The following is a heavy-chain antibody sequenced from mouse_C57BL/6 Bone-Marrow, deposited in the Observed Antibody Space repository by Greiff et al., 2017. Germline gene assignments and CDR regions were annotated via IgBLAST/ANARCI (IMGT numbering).Heavy chain of an antibody. V-gene: IGHV2-5*01. D-gene: IGHD2-10*01. Sequence: VKLVESGPGLVQPSQSLSITCTVSGFSLTSYGVHWVRQSPGKGLEWLGVRWRGGSTDYNAAFMSRLSITKDNSKSQVFFKMNSLQADDTAIYYCAGLLWTFAYWGQGTLVTVSA. CDR3: AGLLWTFAY. CDR1: GFSLTSYG. CDR2: RWRGGST. J-gene: IGHJ3*01.